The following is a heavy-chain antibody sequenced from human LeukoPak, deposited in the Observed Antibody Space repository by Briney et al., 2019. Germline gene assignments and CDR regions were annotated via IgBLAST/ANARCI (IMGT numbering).Heavy chain of an antibody. J-gene: IGHJ4*02. Sequence: GASVKVSCKVSGYTLTELSMHWVRQAPGKGLEWMGGFDPEDGETIYAQKFQGRVTMTEDTSTDTAYMELSSLRSEDTAVYYCATGRRYCSSPSCSSGLFDYWGQGTLVTV. V-gene: IGHV1-24*01. CDR1: GYTLTELS. CDR3: ATGRRYCSSPSCSSGLFDY. D-gene: IGHD2-2*01. CDR2: FDPEDGET.